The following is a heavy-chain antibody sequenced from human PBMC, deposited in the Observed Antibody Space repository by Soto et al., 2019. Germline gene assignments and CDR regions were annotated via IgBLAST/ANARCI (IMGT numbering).Heavy chain of an antibody. D-gene: IGHD2-2*01. J-gene: IGHJ4*02. CDR2: MNPNSGNT. V-gene: IGHV1-8*01. CDR3: ARGAHCSSTSCPDFDY. Sequence: ASVKVSCKASGYTFTSYDINWVRQATGQGLEWMGWMNPNSGNTGFAPKFRGRVTMTRNTSMTTAYMELSSLRSEDTAVYFCARGAHCSSTSCPDFDYWGLGTLVTVSS. CDR1: GYTFTSYD.